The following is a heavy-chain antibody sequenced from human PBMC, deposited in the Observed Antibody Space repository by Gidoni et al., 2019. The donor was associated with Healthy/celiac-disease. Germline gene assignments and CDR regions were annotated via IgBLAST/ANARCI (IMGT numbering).Heavy chain of an antibody. V-gene: IGHV3-48*02. J-gene: IGHJ4*02. CDR3: AREEDYGSGSIFDY. CDR1: GFTFSSYS. D-gene: IGHD3-10*01. Sequence: EVQLVESGGGLVQPGGSLRLSCAASGFTFSSYSMNWVRQAPGKGLEWVSYISSSSSTIYYADSVKGRFTISRDNAKNSLYLQMNSLRDEDTAVYYCAREEDYGSGSIFDYWGQGTLVTVSS. CDR2: ISSSSSTI.